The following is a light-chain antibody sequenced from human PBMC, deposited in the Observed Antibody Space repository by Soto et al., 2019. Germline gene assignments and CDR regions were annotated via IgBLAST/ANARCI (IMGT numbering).Light chain of an antibody. CDR3: SSYTTSSTVA. CDR2: EVS. Sequence: QSALTQSASVSGSPGQSITISCTGTSSAIGGYNYVSWYQQHPDKAPKLMIFEVSNRPSGVSNRFSGSKSGNTASLTISGLLPEDEAYYYCSSYTTSSTVAFGGGTKVTVL. J-gene: IGLJ2*01. V-gene: IGLV2-14*01. CDR1: SSAIGGYNY.